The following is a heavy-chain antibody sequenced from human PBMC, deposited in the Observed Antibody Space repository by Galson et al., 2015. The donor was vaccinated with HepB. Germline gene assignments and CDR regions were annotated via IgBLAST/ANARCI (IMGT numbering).Heavy chain of an antibody. J-gene: IGHJ4*02. V-gene: IGHV1-2*02. D-gene: IGHD3-9*01. Sequence: SVKVSCKASGYTFTGYYMHWVRQAPGQGLEWMGWINPNSGGTNYAQKFQGRVTITADKSTSTAYMELSSLRSEDTAVYYCALVLRYFDWLSHDYWGQGTLVTVSS. CDR3: ALVLRYFDWLSHDY. CDR1: GYTFTGYY. CDR2: INPNSGGT.